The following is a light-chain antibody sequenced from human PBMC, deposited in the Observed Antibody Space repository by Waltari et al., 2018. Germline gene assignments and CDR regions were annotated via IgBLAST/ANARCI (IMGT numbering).Light chain of an antibody. Sequence: EIVLTQSPGTLSFSPGERATLSCRASQSVGSSYLAWYQQKPGQAPRLLIYGASSRATGIPDRFSGSGSGSDFTLIISRLEPEDFAVYYCQHFGSSSVTFGGGTKVEIK. V-gene: IGKV3-20*01. J-gene: IGKJ4*01. CDR3: QHFGSSSVT. CDR1: QSVGSSY. CDR2: GAS.